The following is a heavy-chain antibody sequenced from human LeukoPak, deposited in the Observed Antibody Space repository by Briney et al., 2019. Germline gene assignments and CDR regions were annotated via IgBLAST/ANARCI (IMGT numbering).Heavy chain of an antibody. CDR2: ISYDGSNK. Sequence: PGGSLRLSCAASGFTFSSYGMHWVRQAPGKGLEWVAVISYDGSNKYYADSVKGRFTISRDNSKNTLYLQMNSLKAEDTAVYYCVRDCRDSSTWYSCFDYWGQGTPVTVSS. CDR3: VRDCRDSSTWYSCFDY. V-gene: IGHV3-30*03. J-gene: IGHJ4*02. D-gene: IGHD6-13*01. CDR1: GFTFSSYG.